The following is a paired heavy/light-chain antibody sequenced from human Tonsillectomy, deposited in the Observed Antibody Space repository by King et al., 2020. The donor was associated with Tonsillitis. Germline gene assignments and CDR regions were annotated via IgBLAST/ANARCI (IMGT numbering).Light chain of an antibody. CDR1: SSNIGSNS. CDR3: AAWDGSLNGPV. V-gene: IGLV1-44*01. CDR2: TND. J-gene: IGLJ3*02. Sequence: QSVLTQPPSTSATPGQRVTISCSGSSSNIGSNSVIWFQQFPGTAPKFLIYTNDKRPSGVPDRFSGSKSGTSASLAINGLQSDDEAVYYCAAWDGSLNGPVFGGGTTLTVL.
Heavy chain of an antibody. J-gene: IGHJ4*02. Sequence: EVQLVQSGAEVKKTGESLKISCKASGYSFRSYWIGWLRQTPGQGLEWMGTAYLDDSDNRYSPSFRGHVTMSVDESTTTAFLQWNNLKASDTAMYYCARGTSSWFFFDYWGQGTPVTVSS. V-gene: IGHV5-51*01. D-gene: IGHD6-13*01. CDR1: GYSFRSYW. CDR2: AYLDDSDN. CDR3: ARGTSSWFFFDY.